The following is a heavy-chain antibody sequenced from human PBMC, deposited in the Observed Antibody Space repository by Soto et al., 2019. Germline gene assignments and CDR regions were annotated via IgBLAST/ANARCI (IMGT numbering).Heavy chain of an antibody. V-gene: IGHV1-2*02. CDR3: ARDLGGYDLYGPDT. CDR1: GDTFTDSS. Sequence: ASVKVSCKTSGDTFTDSSMHWVRQAPGQGLEWMGWINLNSGDTNYAEKFRGRVTMTRDTSIITAYMELARLKSDDTAVYYCARDLGGYDLYGPDTWGQGTLVTVSS. D-gene: IGHD5-12*01. CDR2: INLNSGDT. J-gene: IGHJ5*02.